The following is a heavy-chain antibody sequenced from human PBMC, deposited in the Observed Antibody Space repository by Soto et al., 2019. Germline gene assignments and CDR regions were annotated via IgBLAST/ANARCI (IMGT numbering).Heavy chain of an antibody. Sequence: QVKLVQSGTEVKKPGASMKVSCKASGYSFATAGISWVRQAPGQGLEWMGWISAYNGNTNYDRKLQDRVTMTTNTSTSTAYVELRSLRSDDTAVYYCARAGQYYDSSGYANWGQGTLVTVSS. D-gene: IGHD3-22*01. V-gene: IGHV1-18*01. CDR3: ARAGQYYDSSGYAN. J-gene: IGHJ4*02. CDR1: GYSFATAG. CDR2: ISAYNGNT.